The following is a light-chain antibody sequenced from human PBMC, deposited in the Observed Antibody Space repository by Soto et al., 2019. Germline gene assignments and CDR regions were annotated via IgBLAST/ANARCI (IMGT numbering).Light chain of an antibody. CDR3: QQYGSSLLT. CDR2: AAS. V-gene: IGKV1-5*01. Sequence: DIQMTQTPATLSAFAGDRVTVTCRASQSVSSWVAWYQEKPGRGPKLLIYAASSLQSGVPSRFSGGGSGTDFTLTISRLEPEDFAVYYCQQYGSSLLTFGGGTKVDI. CDR1: QSVSSW. J-gene: IGKJ4*01.